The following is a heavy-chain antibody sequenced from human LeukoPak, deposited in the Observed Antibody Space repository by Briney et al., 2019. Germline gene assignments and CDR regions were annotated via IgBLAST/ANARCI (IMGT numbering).Heavy chain of an antibody. CDR2: ISSSGSTL. V-gene: IGHV3-11*01. J-gene: IGHJ6*02. Sequence: GGSLRLSCAASGFTFSDYYMSWIRQAPGKGLERVSYISSSGSTLYYADSVKGRFTISRDNAKNSLYLQMNSLRAEDTAVYYCARDDIAAAGTSDYYYYYGMDVWGQGTTVTVSS. CDR3: ARDDIAAAGTSDYYYYYGMDV. D-gene: IGHD6-13*01. CDR1: GFTFSDYY.